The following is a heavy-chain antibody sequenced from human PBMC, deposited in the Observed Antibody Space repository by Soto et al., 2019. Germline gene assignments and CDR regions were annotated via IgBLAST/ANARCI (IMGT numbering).Heavy chain of an antibody. Sequence: QVQLVESGGGVVQPGRSLRLSCAASGFTFSSYAMHWVRQAPGKGLEWVAVISYVGSNKYYADSVKGRFTISRDNSKNTLYLQMNSLRAEDTAVYYCARDIRRLLWFGVARFDPWGQGTLVTVSS. D-gene: IGHD3-10*01. J-gene: IGHJ5*02. V-gene: IGHV3-30-3*01. CDR3: ARDIRRLLWFGVARFDP. CDR1: GFTFSSYA. CDR2: ISYVGSNK.